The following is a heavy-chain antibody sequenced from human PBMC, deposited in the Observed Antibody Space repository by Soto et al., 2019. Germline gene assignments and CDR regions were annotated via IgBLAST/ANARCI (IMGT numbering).Heavy chain of an antibody. CDR3: VRTAREGAVAPHWFDR. J-gene: IGHJ5*02. CDR1: GASIGSTDYY. Sequence: SETLSLTCTVSGASIGSTDYYWSCIRQAPGKGLEWIGYVYYTGSTYYNPSLMSRLTISVDTSKNQFSLKLTSVTAAETAVYYCVRTAREGAVAPHWFDRWGQGTQVTVSS. CDR2: VYYTGST. V-gene: IGHV4-30-4*01. D-gene: IGHD2-21*02.